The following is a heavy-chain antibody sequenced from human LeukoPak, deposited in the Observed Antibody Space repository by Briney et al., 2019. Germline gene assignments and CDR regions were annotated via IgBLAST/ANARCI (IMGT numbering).Heavy chain of an antibody. CDR1: GGSISSGDYY. Sequence: PSETLSLTCTVSGGSISSGDYYWSWIRQPPGKGLEWIGYIYYSGSTYYNPSLKSRVTISVDTSKNQFSLKLSSVTAADTAVYYCASSSWYKNWFDPWGQGTLVTVSS. J-gene: IGHJ5*02. CDR3: ASSSWYKNWFDP. CDR2: IYYSGST. D-gene: IGHD6-13*01. V-gene: IGHV4-30-4*08.